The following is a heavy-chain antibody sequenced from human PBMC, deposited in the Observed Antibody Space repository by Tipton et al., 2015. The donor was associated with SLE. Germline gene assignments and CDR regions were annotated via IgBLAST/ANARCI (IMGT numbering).Heavy chain of an antibody. CDR1: GGSISSSSHY. CDR3: ARRGSGYIYGDAFDI. CDR2: IYYSGGT. Sequence: TLSLTCTVSGGSISSSSHYWGWIRQPPGKGLEWIGSIYYSGGTSYNPSLKSRVTISVDTSKNRFSLKLSSVTAADTALYYCARRGSGYIYGDAFDIWGQGTMVTVSS. D-gene: IGHD3-22*01. J-gene: IGHJ3*02. V-gene: IGHV4-39*01.